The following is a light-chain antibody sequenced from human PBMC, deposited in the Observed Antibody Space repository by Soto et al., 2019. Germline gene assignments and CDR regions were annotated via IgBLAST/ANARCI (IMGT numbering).Light chain of an antibody. Sequence: QSALTQPPSASGSPGQSVTISCTGTSGDVGGYNYVSWYQQHPGKAPKLMIYEVSKRPLGVPDRFSGSKSGNTASLTVSGLQAEDEADYYCQSYDSSLTNAVFGGGTKVTVL. CDR1: SGDVGGYNY. J-gene: IGLJ2*01. CDR3: QSYDSSLTNAV. V-gene: IGLV2-8*01. CDR2: EVS.